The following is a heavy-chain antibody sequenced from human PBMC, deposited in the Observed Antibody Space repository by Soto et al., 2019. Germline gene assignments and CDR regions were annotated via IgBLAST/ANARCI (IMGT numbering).Heavy chain of an antibody. CDR1: GFTFSSYA. Sequence: QVQLVESGGGVVQPGRSLRLSCAASGFTFSSYAMHWVRQAPGKGLEWVAVISYDGSNKYYADSVKGRFTISRDNSKNTLYLQMNSLRAEDTAVYYCARDYGDYSSKKAGTDVWGQGTTVTVSS. J-gene: IGHJ6*02. D-gene: IGHD6-13*01. CDR2: ISYDGSNK. CDR3: ARDYGDYSSKKAGTDV. V-gene: IGHV3-30-3*01.